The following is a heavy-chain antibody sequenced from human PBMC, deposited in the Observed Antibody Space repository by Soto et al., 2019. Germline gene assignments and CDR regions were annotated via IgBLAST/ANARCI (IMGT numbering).Heavy chain of an antibody. CDR2: ITSSSSTI. CDR3: ARDNGMAGSFDP. D-gene: IGHD2-8*01. V-gene: IGHV3-48*02. J-gene: IGHJ5*02. Sequence: VGSLSLSSASSGVKCSRYSMNWVRQPPGKGLEWISYITSSSSTIYYADSVKGRFTISRDNAKNSLYLQMNSLRDEDTAVYYCARDNGMAGSFDPWGQGTPVTVSS. CDR1: GVKCSRYS.